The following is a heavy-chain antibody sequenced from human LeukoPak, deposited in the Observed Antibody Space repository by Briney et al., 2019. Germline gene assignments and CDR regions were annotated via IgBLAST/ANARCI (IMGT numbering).Heavy chain of an antibody. CDR3: ARDFWSGYDPKY. J-gene: IGHJ4*02. CDR2: SGSGGST. D-gene: IGHD3-3*01. V-gene: IGHV3-23*01. CDR1: GFTFSSYA. Sequence: PGGSLRLSCAASGFTFSSYAMSWVRQAPGKGLEWVSGSGSGGSTHYADSVKGRFTISRDNSKNTLYLQMNSLRAEDTAVYYCARDFWSGYDPKYWGQGTLVTVSS.